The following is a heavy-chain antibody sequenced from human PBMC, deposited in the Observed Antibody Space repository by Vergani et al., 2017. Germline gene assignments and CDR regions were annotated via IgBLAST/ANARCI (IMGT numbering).Heavy chain of an antibody. CDR3: ARDLYCSSTSCYNFDY. V-gene: IGHV3-21*01. J-gene: IGHJ4*02. CDR2: ISSSSSYI. CDR1: GFTFSSYS. Sequence: VQLVESGGGVVQPGRSLRLSCAASGFTFSSYSMNWVRQAPGKGLEWVSSISSSSSYIYYADSVKGRFTISRDNAKNSLYLQMNSLRAEDTAVYYCARDLYCSSTSCYNFDYWGQGTLVTVSS. D-gene: IGHD2-2*02.